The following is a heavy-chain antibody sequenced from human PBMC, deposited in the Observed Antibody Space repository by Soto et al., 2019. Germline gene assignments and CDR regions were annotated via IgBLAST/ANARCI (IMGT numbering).Heavy chain of an antibody. D-gene: IGHD6-6*01. CDR3: ARVLSTSSYDH. Sequence: QVQLQESGPGLVKPSQTLSLTCTVSGGSISIGGYYWSWIRQHPGKGLEWIGYIYYSGITHYSPSLKSRITILVDTSKNPFSLTLSAVTAADTSVYYCARVLSTSSYDHWGQGTLVSVSS. V-gene: IGHV4-31*03. CDR1: GGSISIGGYY. CDR2: IYYSGIT. J-gene: IGHJ4*02.